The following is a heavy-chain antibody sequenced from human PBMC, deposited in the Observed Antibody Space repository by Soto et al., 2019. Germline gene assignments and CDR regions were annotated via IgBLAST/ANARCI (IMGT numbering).Heavy chain of an antibody. CDR1: GFTFSSYG. D-gene: IGHD6-13*01. CDR3: ARVGLYMAAAGTWLYYYYGMDV. V-gene: IGHV3-33*01. J-gene: IGHJ6*02. CDR2: IWYDGSNK. Sequence: GGSLRLSCAASGFTFSSYGMHWVRQAPGKGLEWVAVIWYDGSNKYYADSVKGRFTISRDNSKNTLYLQMNSLRAEDTAVYYCARVGLYMAAAGTWLYYYYGMDVWGQGTTVTVSS.